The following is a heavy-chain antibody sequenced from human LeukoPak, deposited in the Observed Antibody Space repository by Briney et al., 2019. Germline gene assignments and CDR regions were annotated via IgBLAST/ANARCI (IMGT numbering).Heavy chain of an antibody. CDR3: ATRNHYDFWSGLNY. Sequence: GGSLRLSCAASGFTFSSYSMNWVRQAPGKGLEWVSSISSSSSYIYYADSVKGRFTISRDNAKISLYLQMNSLRAEDTAVYYCATRNHYDFWSGLNYWGQGTLVTVSS. V-gene: IGHV3-21*01. D-gene: IGHD3-3*01. CDR1: GFTFSSYS. J-gene: IGHJ4*02. CDR2: ISSSSSYI.